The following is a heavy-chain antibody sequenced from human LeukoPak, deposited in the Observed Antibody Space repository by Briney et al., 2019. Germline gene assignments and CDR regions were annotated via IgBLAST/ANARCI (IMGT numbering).Heavy chain of an antibody. CDR1: GGSISSYY. CDR3: ARETTVAPFDL. J-gene: IGHJ2*01. D-gene: IGHD4-23*01. V-gene: IGHV4-59*01. Sequence: SETLSLTCTVSGGSISSYYWNWIRQPPGKGLEWIGYIYYSGSTNYNPSLKSRVTISVDTSKNQFSLKLSSVTAADTAVYYCARETTVAPFDLWGRGTLVTVSS. CDR2: IYYSGST.